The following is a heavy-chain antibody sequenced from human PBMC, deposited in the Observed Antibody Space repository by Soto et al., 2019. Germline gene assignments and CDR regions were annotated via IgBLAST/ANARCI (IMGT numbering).Heavy chain of an antibody. V-gene: IGHV1-69*06. CDR3: ARPKPELRADYYYGMDV. D-gene: IGHD1-7*01. CDR1: GGTFSSYA. Sequence: ASVKVSCKASGGTFSSYAISWVRQAPGQGLEWMGGIIPIFGTANYAQKFQGRVTITADKSTSTAYMELSSLRSEDTAVYYCARPKPELRADYYYGMDVWGQGTTVTVSS. CDR2: IIPIFGTA. J-gene: IGHJ6*02.